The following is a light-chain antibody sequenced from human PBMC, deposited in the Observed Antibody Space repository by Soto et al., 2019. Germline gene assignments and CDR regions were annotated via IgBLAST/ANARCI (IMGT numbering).Light chain of an antibody. Sequence: DIQMTQSPSSLSASVGDRVTITCRASQSVGTYLSWYQQKEGKAPKLLINVAPTLQSGVPSRFSGSGSGTDFTLAISSLQPEDFATYYCQQSSSTPQTCGGGTKVDIK. CDR1: QSVGTY. J-gene: IGKJ4*01. CDR2: VAP. CDR3: QQSSSTPQT. V-gene: IGKV1-39*01.